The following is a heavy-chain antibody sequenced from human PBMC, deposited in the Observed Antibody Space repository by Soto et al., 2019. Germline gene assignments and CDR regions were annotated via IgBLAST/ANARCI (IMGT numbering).Heavy chain of an antibody. V-gene: IGHV3-74*01. CDR1: GFTFSRDW. CDR3: ARGALHNFYMDV. CDR2: IDGDGRRT. Sequence: EVQVVESGGGLVQPGGSLRLSCAASGFTFSRDWMHWVRQAPGQGLVWVSRIDGDGRRTNYADSVKGRVTISRDNAKNTLYLQMNSLRAEDTAVHYCARGALHNFYMDVWGKGTTVTVSS. J-gene: IGHJ6*03.